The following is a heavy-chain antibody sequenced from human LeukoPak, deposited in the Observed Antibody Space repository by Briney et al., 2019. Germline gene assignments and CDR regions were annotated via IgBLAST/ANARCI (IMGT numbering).Heavy chain of an antibody. Sequence: SGTLSLTCAVSGDSLTNDYWTWIRQPPGKGLEWVGFIHNNGNNKYNPSLKSRVTISLDTSKKQFSLKLSSVTAADTAVYYCARTVRDTTTARLTPFYYYHMDVWGKGTSVIVSS. V-gene: IGHV4-59*01. CDR1: GDSLTNDY. J-gene: IGHJ6*03. D-gene: IGHD4-11*01. CDR3: ARTVRDTTTARLTPFYYYHMDV. CDR2: IHNNGNN.